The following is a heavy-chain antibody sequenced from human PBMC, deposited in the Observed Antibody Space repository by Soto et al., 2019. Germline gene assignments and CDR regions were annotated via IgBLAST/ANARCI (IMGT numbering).Heavy chain of an antibody. Sequence: GGSLRLSCVASGFTFSSYAMHWVRQAPGKGLEWVAVISYDGSNKYYADSVKGRFTISRDNSKNTLYLQMNSLRAEDTAVYYCARGGGGYCSSTSCYDRAEQYYYYGMDVWGQGTTVTVSS. CDR2: ISYDGSNK. D-gene: IGHD2-2*01. CDR1: GFTFSSYA. CDR3: ARGGGGYCSSTSCYDRAEQYYYYGMDV. J-gene: IGHJ6*02. V-gene: IGHV3-30-3*01.